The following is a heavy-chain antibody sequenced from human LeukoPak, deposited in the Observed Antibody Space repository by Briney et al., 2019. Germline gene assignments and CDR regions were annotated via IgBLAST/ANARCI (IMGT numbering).Heavy chain of an antibody. CDR2: IYTSGSA. J-gene: IGHJ2*01. V-gene: IGHV4-61*02. D-gene: IGHD5-24*01. CDR1: GDSISSGSYY. Sequence: SQTLSLTCTVSGDSISSGSYYWSWIRQPAGKGLEWIGRIYTSGSANYNPSLKSRVTISVDTSNNQFSLKLTSVTAADTAVFYCARGPFSRGYWYFDLWGRGTLVTVSS. CDR3: ARGPFSRGYWYFDL.